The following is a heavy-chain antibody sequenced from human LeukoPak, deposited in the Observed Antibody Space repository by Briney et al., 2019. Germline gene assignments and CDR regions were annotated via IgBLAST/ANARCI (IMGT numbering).Heavy chain of an antibody. Sequence: QPGGSLRLSCAASGFIFTNYAMNWVRQAPGKGLEWISYISSSSSPIYYADSVKGRFTISRDNAKHSLYLQMNSLRDEDTAVYYCARVPPYCSSPSCYIDYWGQGTLVTVSS. CDR1: GFIFTNYA. CDR2: ISSSSSPI. V-gene: IGHV3-48*02. J-gene: IGHJ4*02. CDR3: ARVPPYCSSPSCYIDY. D-gene: IGHD2-2*02.